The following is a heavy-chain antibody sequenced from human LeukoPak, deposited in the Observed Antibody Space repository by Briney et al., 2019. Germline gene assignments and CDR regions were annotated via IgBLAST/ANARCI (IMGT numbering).Heavy chain of an antibody. CDR3: AKDSNPVGFGELWPIDY. D-gene: IGHD3-10*01. J-gene: IGHJ4*02. Sequence: GGSLRLSCAASGFTFSSYAMHWGRQAPGKGVEWVAVISYDGSNKYYADSVKGGFTISRDNSKNTLYLQMNSLRAEDTAVYYCAKDSNPVGFGELWPIDYWGQGTLVTVSS. V-gene: IGHV3-30*04. CDR2: ISYDGSNK. CDR1: GFTFSSYA.